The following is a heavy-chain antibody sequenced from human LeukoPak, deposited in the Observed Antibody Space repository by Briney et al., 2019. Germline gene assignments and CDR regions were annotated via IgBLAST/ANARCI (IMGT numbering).Heavy chain of an antibody. Sequence: PETLSLTCTVSGGSISSYYWSWVRQPPGKGLEWIGYIYYSGSTNYNPSLKSRVTISVDTSKNQFSLKLSSVTAADTAVYYCATGGYCSGGSCSPLGGYAKYWGQGTRVTVSS. D-gene: IGHD2-15*01. V-gene: IGHV4-59*01. CDR3: ATGGYCSGGSCSPLGGYAKY. CDR1: GGSISSYY. CDR2: IYYSGST. J-gene: IGHJ4*02.